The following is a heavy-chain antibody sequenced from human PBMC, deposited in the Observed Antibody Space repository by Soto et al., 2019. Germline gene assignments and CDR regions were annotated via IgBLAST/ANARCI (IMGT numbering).Heavy chain of an antibody. CDR1: GFTFSSYG. V-gene: IGHV3-33*01. CDR3: ARDSSWYSFPVYYFDY. CDR2: IWYDGSNK. J-gene: IGHJ4*02. D-gene: IGHD6-13*01. Sequence: LRLSCAASGFTFSSYGMHWVRQAPGKGLEWVAVIWYDGSNKYYADSVKGRFTISRDNSKNTLYLQMNSLRAEDTAVYYCARDSSWYSFPVYYFDYWGQGTLVTVSS.